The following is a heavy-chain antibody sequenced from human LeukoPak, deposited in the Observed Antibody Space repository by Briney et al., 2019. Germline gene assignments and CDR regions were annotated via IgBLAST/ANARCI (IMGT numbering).Heavy chain of an antibody. J-gene: IGHJ4*02. CDR2: IKQDGSEK. Sequence: GGSLRLSRAASRFTFSSYWMSWVRQAPGKGLEWVANIKQDGSEKYYVDSVKGRFTISRDNAKNSLYLQMNSLRAEDTAVYYCAFGLWFGELLFDYGGQGTLVTVSS. CDR3: AFGLWFGELLFDY. CDR1: RFTFSSYW. D-gene: IGHD3-10*01. V-gene: IGHV3-7*01.